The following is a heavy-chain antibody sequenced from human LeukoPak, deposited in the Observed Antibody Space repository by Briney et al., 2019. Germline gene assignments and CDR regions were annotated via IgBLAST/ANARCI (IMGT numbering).Heavy chain of an antibody. J-gene: IGHJ4*02. D-gene: IGHD5-24*01. Sequence: ASVKVSCKASGYTFTGYYMRWVRQAPGQGLEWMGWINPNSGGTNYAQKFQGRVTMTRDTSISTAYMELSRLRSDDTTVYYCARVIRRWLQFTQFDYWGQGTLVTVSS. CDR1: GYTFTGYY. CDR3: ARVIRRWLQFTQFDY. V-gene: IGHV1-2*02. CDR2: INPNSGGT.